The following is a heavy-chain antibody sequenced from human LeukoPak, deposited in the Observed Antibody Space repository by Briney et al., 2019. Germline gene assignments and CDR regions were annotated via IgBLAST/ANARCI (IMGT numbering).Heavy chain of an antibody. J-gene: IGHJ4*02. CDR1: GFTFSDYY. D-gene: IGHD3-22*01. V-gene: IGHV3-11*01. CDR2: ISSSGSTI. Sequence: GGSLRLSCVASGFTFSDYYMSWIRQAPGKGLEWVSYISSSGSTIYYADSVKGRFTISRDNAKNSLYLQMNSLRAEDTAVYYCAREAYDSSGAHLDYWGQGTLVTVSS. CDR3: AREAYDSSGAHLDY.